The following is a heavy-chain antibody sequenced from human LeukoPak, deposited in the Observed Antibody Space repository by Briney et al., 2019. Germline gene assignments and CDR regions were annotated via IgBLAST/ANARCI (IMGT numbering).Heavy chain of an antibody. CDR3: ARDATEYGDSHFDW. V-gene: IGHV3-33*01. D-gene: IGHD4-17*01. Sequence: PGRSLRLSCSASGFSFSSYGMHWVRQAPGKGLEWVAVIWHDGSHQYYADSEMGRFTISRDNSRNTVYLQMDRLRVEDTAVYYCARDATEYGDSHFDWWGQGTLVTVSS. CDR2: IWHDGSHQ. CDR1: GFSFSSYG. J-gene: IGHJ4*02.